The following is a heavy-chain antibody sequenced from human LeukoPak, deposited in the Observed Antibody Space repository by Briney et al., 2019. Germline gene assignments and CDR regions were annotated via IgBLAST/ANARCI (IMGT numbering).Heavy chain of an antibody. D-gene: IGHD6-19*01. J-gene: IGHJ4*02. CDR2: ISWNSGSI. CDR1: GFTFDDYA. Sequence: PGRSLRLSCAASGFTFDDYAMHWVRQAPGKGLEWVSGISWNSGSIGYADSVKGRFTISRDNAKNSLYLQMNSLRAEDTALYYCAKDMRRGIAGAGLDYWGQGTLVTVSS. CDR3: AKDMRRGIAGAGLDY. V-gene: IGHV3-9*01.